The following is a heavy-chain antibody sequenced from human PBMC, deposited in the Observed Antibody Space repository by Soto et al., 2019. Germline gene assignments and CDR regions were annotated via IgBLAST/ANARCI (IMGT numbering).Heavy chain of an antibody. D-gene: IGHD3-16*01. Sequence: EVQLVESGGGLVQPGGSLRLSCAASGFTFSSNSMNWVRQAPGKGLQWVSYISSSSTTINYADSVKGRFTISRDNAKNSLYLQMNSLRDDDTAVYYCARGGGIFEYWGHGTLVTVSS. CDR2: ISSSSTTI. V-gene: IGHV3-48*02. CDR3: ARGGGIFEY. J-gene: IGHJ4*01. CDR1: GFTFSSNS.